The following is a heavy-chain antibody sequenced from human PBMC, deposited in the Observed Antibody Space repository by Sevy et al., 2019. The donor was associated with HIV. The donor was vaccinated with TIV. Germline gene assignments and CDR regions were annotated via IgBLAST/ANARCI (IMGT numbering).Heavy chain of an antibody. CDR3: AGGSGNYCKD. Sequence: GGSLRLSCAASGFTFSDYYMNWIRQVPGKGLEWVSYISSSGSPIYYADSVKGRFAISRDNAKNSLYLQMNSLRAEDTAVYYCAGGSGNYCKDWGQGTLVTVSS. V-gene: IGHV3-11*04. CDR2: ISSSGSPI. J-gene: IGHJ4*02. D-gene: IGHD3-10*01. CDR1: GFTFSDYY.